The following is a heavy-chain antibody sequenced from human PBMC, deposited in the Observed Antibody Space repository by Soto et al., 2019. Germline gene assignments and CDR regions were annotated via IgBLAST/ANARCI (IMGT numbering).Heavy chain of an antibody. CDR3: TREVRRNWFDP. CDR1: GYSFNTYT. Sequence: LVQSGAEVKKPGAEVIVSCKASGYSFNTYTLHWVRQAPGQRPEWMGSINPGYGNTKYSQKFLGRVSITRDTSATIGYMELSSLTSEDTAVYYCTREVRRNWFDPWGQGTLVTVSS. J-gene: IGHJ5*02. V-gene: IGHV1-3*01. CDR2: INPGYGNT.